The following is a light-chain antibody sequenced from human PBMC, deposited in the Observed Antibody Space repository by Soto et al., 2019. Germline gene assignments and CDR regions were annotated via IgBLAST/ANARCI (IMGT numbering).Light chain of an antibody. CDR3: QQYETYSWT. V-gene: IGKV1-5*01. CDR1: QSISSW. CDR2: DAS. Sequence: IQISQSPSSLSACVEDKVTVTPRASQSISSWLAWYQQKPGKAPKLLIYDASTLQSGVPSRFSGSGSGTEFALTISSLQPDDFATYYCQQYETYSWTFGQGTKVDI. J-gene: IGKJ1*01.